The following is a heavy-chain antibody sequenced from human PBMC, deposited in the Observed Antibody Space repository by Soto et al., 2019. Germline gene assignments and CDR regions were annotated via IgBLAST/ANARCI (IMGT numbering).Heavy chain of an antibody. CDR2: ISGRTNII. D-gene: IGHD6-13*01. J-gene: IGHJ4*02. Sequence: PGGSLRLSCAASEFTFISYSMNWVRQAPGKGLEWVACISGRTNIIYYADSVKGRFTISRDNAKNSLYLQMNSLRAEDTAVYYCARDPQPIAIAGIYYFDYWGQGTLVTVSS. CDR3: ARDPQPIAIAGIYYFDY. V-gene: IGHV3-48*01. CDR1: EFTFISYS.